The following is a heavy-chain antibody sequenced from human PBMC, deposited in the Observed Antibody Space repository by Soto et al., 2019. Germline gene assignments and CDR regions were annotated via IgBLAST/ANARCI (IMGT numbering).Heavy chain of an antibody. Sequence: PGGSLRLSCAASGFTFSSYSMNWVRQAPGKGLEWVSSISSSSSYIYYADPVKGRFTISRDNAKNSLYLQMNSLRAEDTAVYYCARDIEASGSYDYWGQGTLVTVSS. V-gene: IGHV3-21*01. D-gene: IGHD1-26*01. CDR2: ISSSSSYI. J-gene: IGHJ4*02. CDR1: GFTFSSYS. CDR3: ARDIEASGSYDY.